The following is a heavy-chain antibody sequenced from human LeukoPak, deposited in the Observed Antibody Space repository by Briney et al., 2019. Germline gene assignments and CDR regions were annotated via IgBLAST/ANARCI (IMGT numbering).Heavy chain of an antibody. CDR3: ARAHKPGSSSWPLDY. CDR2: IIPIFGTA. V-gene: IGHV1-69*05. CDR1: GGTFSSYA. Sequence: ASVKVSCKASGGTFSSYAISWVRQAPGQGLEWVGRIIPIFGTANYAQKFQGRVTITTDESTSTAYMELSSLRSEDTAVYYCARAHKPGSSSWPLDYWGQGTLVTVSS. D-gene: IGHD6-13*01. J-gene: IGHJ4*02.